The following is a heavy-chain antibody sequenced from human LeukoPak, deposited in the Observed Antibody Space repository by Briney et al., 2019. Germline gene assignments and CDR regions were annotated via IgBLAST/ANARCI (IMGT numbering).Heavy chain of an antibody. V-gene: IGHV4-59*01. D-gene: IGHD1-26*01. CDR3: ARHGGSYTFDL. CDR2: MYDSGST. Sequence: SETLSLTCTVSGGSISTYYWSWIRQPPGKGLELIGYMYDSGSTNYNPSLKSRVAISLDTSKNQFSLRLSSVTAADTAVYYCARHGGSYTFDLWGQGVLVTVSS. J-gene: IGHJ4*02. CDR1: GGSISTYY.